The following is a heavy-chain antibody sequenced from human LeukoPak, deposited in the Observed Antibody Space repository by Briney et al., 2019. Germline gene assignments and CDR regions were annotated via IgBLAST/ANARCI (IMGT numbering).Heavy chain of an antibody. CDR3: AKDPGYYGSGRFDF. D-gene: IGHD3-10*01. Sequence: GGSLRLSCVASGFTFSSYAMGWVRQAPGKGLEWVSTIRGSGDSTYYADSVKGRFTISRDNSKNTLYLQMNSLRAEDTAVYYCAKDPGYYGSGRFDFWGQGTMVTVSS. V-gene: IGHV3-23*01. J-gene: IGHJ3*01. CDR2: IRGSGDST. CDR1: GFTFSSYA.